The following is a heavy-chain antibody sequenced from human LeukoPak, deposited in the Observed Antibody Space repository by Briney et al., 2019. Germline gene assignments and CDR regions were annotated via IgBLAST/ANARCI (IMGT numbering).Heavy chain of an antibody. D-gene: IGHD2-15*01. V-gene: IGHV3-53*05. CDR1: GFTVSSNY. J-gene: IGHJ4*02. CDR2: IYSGGST. Sequence: GGSLGLSCAASGFTVSSNYMSWVRQAPGKGLEWVSIIYSGGSTYYADSVKGRFTISRDKSKNTLYLQMNSLRAEDTAVYYCAASLGLLPYYFDYWGQGTLVTVSS. CDR3: AASLGLLPYYFDY.